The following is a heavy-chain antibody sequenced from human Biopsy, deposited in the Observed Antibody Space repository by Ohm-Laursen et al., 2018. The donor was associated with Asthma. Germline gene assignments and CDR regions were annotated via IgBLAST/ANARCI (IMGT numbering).Heavy chain of an antibody. CDR2: IYYSGTT. CDR3: VRGSSSWHHGPFHYYYGLDV. J-gene: IGHJ6*02. Sequence: SGTLSLTCSLSSGSGGYMRSGNYYWGWIRQPPGKGLEWIGSIYYSGTTYYNPSLESRVTVSADTSKNQFSLKLTSVTAADTAAYYCVRGSSSWHHGPFHYYYGLDVWGQGTTATVSS. CDR1: SGSGGYMRSGNYY. V-gene: IGHV4-39*01. D-gene: IGHD6-13*01.